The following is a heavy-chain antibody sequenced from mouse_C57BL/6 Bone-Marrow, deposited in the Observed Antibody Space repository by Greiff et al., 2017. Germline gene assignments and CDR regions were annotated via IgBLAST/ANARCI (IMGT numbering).Heavy chain of an antibody. J-gene: IGHJ4*01. V-gene: IGHV1-50*01. CDR3: AREGDYDGYAMDY. Sequence: VQLQQPGAELVKPGASVTLSCKASGYTFTSYWMQWVKQRPGQGLEWIGEIDPSDSSTNYNQKFKGKATLTVDPSSSTAYMQLSSLTSEDSAVHYCAREGDYDGYAMDYWGQGTSGTVSA. CDR1: GYTFTSYW. D-gene: IGHD2-4*01. CDR2: IDPSDSST.